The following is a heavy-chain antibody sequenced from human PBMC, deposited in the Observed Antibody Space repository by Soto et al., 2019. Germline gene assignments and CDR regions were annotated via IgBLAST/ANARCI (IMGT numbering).Heavy chain of an antibody. V-gene: IGHV1-18*01. CDR3: ARDRHFLTSDRVDY. J-gene: IGHJ4*02. D-gene: IGHD3-3*02. Sequence: QLVQSGPEVKKPGASVKVSCKASHYTFTSYAVSWVRQAPGQGLEWMGWISSQTGNTVYAQKFLGRVTLTTDTSTSTAFMEQRSLQSDDTAIYYCARDRHFLTSDRVDYWGQVTLVTVSS. CDR2: ISSQTGNT. CDR1: HYTFTSYA.